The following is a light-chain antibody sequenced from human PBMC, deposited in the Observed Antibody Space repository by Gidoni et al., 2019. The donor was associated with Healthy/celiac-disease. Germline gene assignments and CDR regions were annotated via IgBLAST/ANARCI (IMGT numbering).Light chain of an antibody. J-gene: IGKJ3*01. CDR2: DAS. CDR3: QQLHT. V-gene: IGKV1-33*01. CDR1: QDISNY. Sequence: DIQMTQSPSSLSASVGDRVTITCQASQDISNYLNWYQQKPGKAPKLLNYDASNLETGVPSRFSGSGSGTDFTFTISSLQPEDIATYYCQQLHTFGPGTKVDIK.